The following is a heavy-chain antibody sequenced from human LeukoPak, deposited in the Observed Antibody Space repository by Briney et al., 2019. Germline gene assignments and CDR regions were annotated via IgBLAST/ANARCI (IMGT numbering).Heavy chain of an antibody. J-gene: IGHJ3*02. CDR1: RFTFSTYA. CDR3: ARVGATGAAFDI. Sequence: GGSLRLSCAASRFTFSTYAMSWVREAPGEGLEWVSAIIGIGGSTYYADSVKGRFTISRDNSKNTLYLQMNSLRAEDTAVYYCARVGATGAAFDIWGQGTMVTVSS. D-gene: IGHD1-26*01. CDR2: IIGIGGST. V-gene: IGHV3-23*01.